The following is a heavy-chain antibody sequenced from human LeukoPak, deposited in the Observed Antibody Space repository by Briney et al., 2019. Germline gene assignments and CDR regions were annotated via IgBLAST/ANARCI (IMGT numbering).Heavy chain of an antibody. CDR1: GGPFSGNY. J-gene: IGHJ5*02. CDR2: VNHSGST. V-gene: IGHV4-34*01. Sequence: SETLSLTCAVYGGPFSGNYWNWIRQPPGKGLEWIGEVNHSGSTNYNPSLKSRVTISVHTSTKQFSLKLSSVTAADTAVYYCARGGRGVPAARRFKPGDWFDPWGQGTLVTVSS. CDR3: ARGGRGVPAARRFKPGDWFDP. D-gene: IGHD2-2*01.